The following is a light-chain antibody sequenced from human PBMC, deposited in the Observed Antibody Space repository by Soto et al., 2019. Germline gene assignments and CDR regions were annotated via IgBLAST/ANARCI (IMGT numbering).Light chain of an antibody. Sequence: EIVLTQSPAALSLYPGERATLSCRASQSVSSYLAWYQQKPGQAPRLLIYDASNRATGIPARFSGSGSGTDFTLTISSLEPEDFAVYYCHQRSNWPKTFGQGTKVDIK. CDR2: DAS. J-gene: IGKJ1*01. V-gene: IGKV3-11*01. CDR3: HQRSNWPKT. CDR1: QSVSSY.